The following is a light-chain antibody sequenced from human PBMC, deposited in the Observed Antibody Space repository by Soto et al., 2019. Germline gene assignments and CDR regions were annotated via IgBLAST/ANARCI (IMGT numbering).Light chain of an antibody. CDR3: TAWDDSLNGVV. CDR1: SSNIGSNT. J-gene: IGLJ3*02. V-gene: IGLV1-44*01. CDR2: SSN. Sequence: QPVLTQPPSASGTPGQRVTISCSGSSSNIGSNTVSWYHQLPGTAPKLLIYSSNQRPSGVPDRFSGSKSATSASLAISGLRSEDEADYYCTAWDDSLNGVVFGGGTKLTVL.